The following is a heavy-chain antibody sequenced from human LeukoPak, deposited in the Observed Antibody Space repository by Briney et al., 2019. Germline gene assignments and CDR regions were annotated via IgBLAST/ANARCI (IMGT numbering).Heavy chain of an antibody. CDR2: INHSGST. CDR1: GGSLSGYY. J-gene: IGHJ4*02. V-gene: IGHV4-34*01. Sequence: PSETLSLTCVVYGGSLSGYYWSWIRQSPGQGLEWMGEINHSGSTTYNPSHNCRVTISVGTSKNQFSLKLSSVTAADTAVYYCARDISAVNTGDYWGQGTLLTVSS. D-gene: IGHD4-17*01. CDR3: ARDISAVNTGDY.